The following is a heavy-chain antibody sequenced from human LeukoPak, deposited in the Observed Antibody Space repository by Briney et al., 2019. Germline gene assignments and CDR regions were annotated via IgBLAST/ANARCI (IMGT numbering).Heavy chain of an antibody. CDR2: INWNGGST. Sequence: PGGSLRLSCAASGFTFSSYSMNWVRQAPGKGLEWVSGINWNGGSTGYADSVKGRFTISRDNAKNSLYLQMNSLRAEDTALYYCAREKYERGAFDIWGQGTMVTVSS. V-gene: IGHV3-20*04. CDR1: GFTFSSYS. J-gene: IGHJ3*02. CDR3: AREKYERGAFDI. D-gene: IGHD2/OR15-2a*01.